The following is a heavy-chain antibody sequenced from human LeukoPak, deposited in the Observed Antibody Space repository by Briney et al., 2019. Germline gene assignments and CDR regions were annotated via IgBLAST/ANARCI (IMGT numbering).Heavy chain of an antibody. V-gene: IGHV4-31*03. CDR2: IYYSGST. J-gene: IGHJ6*02. D-gene: IGHD6-19*01. Sequence: PSETLSLTCTVSGGSISSGGYYWSWIRQHPGKGLEWIGYIYYSGSTYYNPSLKSRVTISVDTSKNQFSLKLSSVTAADTAVYYCARDRGSGWSVPYYGMDVWGQGTTVTVSS. CDR3: ARDRGSGWSVPYYGMDV. CDR1: GGSISSGGYY.